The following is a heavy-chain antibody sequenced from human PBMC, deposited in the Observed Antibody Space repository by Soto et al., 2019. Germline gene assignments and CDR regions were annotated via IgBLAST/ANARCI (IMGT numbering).Heavy chain of an antibody. CDR1: GYSFTSYW. CDR3: AGGIYYNY. Sequence: GESLKISCKGSGYSFTSYWIGWVRQMPGKGLEWMGIIYPSDSDTRYSPSFQGQVTISADKSINTAYLQLRSLKTSDSAVYFCAGGIYYNYWGQGTQVTVSS. V-gene: IGHV5-51*01. CDR2: IYPSDSDT. D-gene: IGHD1-26*01. J-gene: IGHJ4*02.